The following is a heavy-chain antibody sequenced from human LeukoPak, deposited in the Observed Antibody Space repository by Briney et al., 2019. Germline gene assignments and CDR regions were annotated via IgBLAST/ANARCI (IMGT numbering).Heavy chain of an antibody. CDR3: AREASGSLYYYYYYGMDV. V-gene: IGHV3-33*08. J-gene: IGHJ6*02. Sequence: GGSLRLSCAASGFTFSSYAMSWVRQAPGKGLEWVAVIWYDGSNKYYADSVKGRFTISRDNSKNTLYLQMNSLRAEDTAVYYCAREASGSLYYYYYYGMDVWGQGTTVTVSS. CDR1: GFTFSSYA. D-gene: IGHD1-26*01. CDR2: IWYDGSNK.